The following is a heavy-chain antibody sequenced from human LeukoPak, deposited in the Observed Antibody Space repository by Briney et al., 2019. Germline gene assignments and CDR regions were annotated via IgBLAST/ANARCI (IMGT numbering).Heavy chain of an antibody. CDR3: ARAPGGFGESLFDY. J-gene: IGHJ4*02. CDR1: GFTFSSHG. Sequence: GGSLRLSCAASGFTFSSHGMNWVRQAPGKGLEWVSGSSSIGGRTYYADSVKGRFTVTRDNSRNTLHLQMNSLRVEDTGVYYCARAPGGFGESLFDYWGQGTLVTVSS. CDR2: SSSIGGRT. D-gene: IGHD3-10*01. V-gene: IGHV3-23*01.